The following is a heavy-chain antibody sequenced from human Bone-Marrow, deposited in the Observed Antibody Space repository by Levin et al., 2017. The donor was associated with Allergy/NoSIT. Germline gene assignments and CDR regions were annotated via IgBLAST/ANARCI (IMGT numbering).Heavy chain of an antibody. D-gene: IGHD6-13*01. CDR1: GFTLSSYW. CDR2: INSDGSTT. J-gene: IGHJ6*02. V-gene: IGHV3-74*01. Sequence: GGSLRLSCAASGFTLSSYWMHWVRQAPGKGLVWVSRINSDGSTTSYADSVKGRFTIFRDNAKNTLYLQMNSLRAEDTAVYYCARVPPRQQLVYYCMDVWGQGTTVTVSS. CDR3: ARVPPRQQLVYYCMDV.